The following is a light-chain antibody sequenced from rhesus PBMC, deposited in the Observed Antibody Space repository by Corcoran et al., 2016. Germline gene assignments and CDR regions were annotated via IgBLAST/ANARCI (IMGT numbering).Light chain of an antibody. Sequence: DIQMTQSPSSLSASVGDTVTITCRASRSISSWLAWYQQKPGKAPKLLIYKASTLQSGVPSRFSGSGSWTDFSLTISSLQSEDFATYYCQQYNSSPWTFGLGTKVEIK. J-gene: IGKJ1*01. CDR1: RSISSW. V-gene: IGKV1-22*01. CDR2: KAS. CDR3: QQYNSSPWT.